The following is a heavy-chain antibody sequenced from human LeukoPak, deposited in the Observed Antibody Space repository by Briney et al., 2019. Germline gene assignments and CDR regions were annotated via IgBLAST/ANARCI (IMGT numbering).Heavy chain of an antibody. V-gene: IGHV3-21*01. D-gene: IGHD3-10*01. CDR3: ARERDYYGSGSDYYYMDV. CDR2: ISSSSDYI. CDR1: GFTFSSYS. Sequence: GGSLRLSCAGSGFTFSSYSMNWVRQAPGKGLEWVSSISSSSDYIYYADSVKGRFTISRDNAKNSLYLQMNSLRAEDTAVYYCARERDYYGSGSDYYYMDVWGKGTTVTISS. J-gene: IGHJ6*03.